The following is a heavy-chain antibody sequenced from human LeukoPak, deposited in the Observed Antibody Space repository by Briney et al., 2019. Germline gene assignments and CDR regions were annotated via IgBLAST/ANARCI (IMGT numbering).Heavy chain of an antibody. CDR3: ARADRLDGGPYLIGP. CDR1: GYSFTDYY. Sequence: ASVKVFCKTSGYSFTDYYMHWVRQAPGQGLEWMGWINPNSGGTSSAQNFQGRVTMNRDTSITTVYMEVSWLTSDDTAIYYCARADRLDGGPYLIGPWGQGTLVTVSS. D-gene: IGHD2-21*01. CDR2: INPNSGGT. J-gene: IGHJ5*02. V-gene: IGHV1-2*02.